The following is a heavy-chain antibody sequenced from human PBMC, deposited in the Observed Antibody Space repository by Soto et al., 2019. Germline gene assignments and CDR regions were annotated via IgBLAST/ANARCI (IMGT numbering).Heavy chain of an antibody. V-gene: IGHV4-39*01. J-gene: IGHJ4*02. CDR2: IYYSGST. CDR1: GGSISSSNYY. D-gene: IGHD3-10*01. Sequence: SETLSLTCTVSGGSISSSNYYWGWIRQPPGKGLEWIGSIYYSGSTNYNPSLKSRVTISVDTSKNQFSLKLSSVTAADTAVYYCARGRLSPGSYNDYWGQGTLVTVSS. CDR3: ARGRLSPGSYNDY.